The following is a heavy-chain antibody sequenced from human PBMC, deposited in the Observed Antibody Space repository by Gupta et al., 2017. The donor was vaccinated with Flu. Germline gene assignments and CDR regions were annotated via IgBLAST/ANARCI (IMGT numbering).Heavy chain of an antibody. CDR1: EFTFSSYG. V-gene: IGHV3-33*08. J-gene: IGHJ6*03. CDR2: IWHDGSNK. CDR3: ARDIRSYYYMDV. D-gene: IGHD2-21*01. Sequence: QVQLVESGGGVVQPGRSLRLSCAASEFTFSSYGMHWVRQAPGKGLEWLAVIWHDGSNKDYADSVKGRFTISRDNSRNTLHLQMNSLRAEDTAVYYCARDIRSYYYMDVWGKGTTVTVSS.